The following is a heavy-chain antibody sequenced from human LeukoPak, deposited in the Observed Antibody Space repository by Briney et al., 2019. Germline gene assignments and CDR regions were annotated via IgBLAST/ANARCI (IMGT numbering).Heavy chain of an antibody. Sequence: SETLSLTCAVSGGSISSTNYYWGWIRQPLGKGLEWITSISYGGNTYYNPSLKSRVTISVDTSKNQFSLRLSSVTAADTAVYYCARLPTALLAFDYWGQGTLVTVPS. CDR1: GGSISSTNYY. CDR3: ARLPTALLAFDY. J-gene: IGHJ4*02. CDR2: ISYGGNT. V-gene: IGHV4-39*01. D-gene: IGHD2-8*02.